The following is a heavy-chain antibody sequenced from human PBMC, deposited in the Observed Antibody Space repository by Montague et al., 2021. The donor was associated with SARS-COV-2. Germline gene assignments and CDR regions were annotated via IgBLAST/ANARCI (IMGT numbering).Heavy chain of an antibody. V-gene: IGHV3-30*03. CDR2: ITYDGSNM. CDR3: ARDDYDILTGPFDY. J-gene: IGHJ4*02. CDR1: GFIFSSYA. D-gene: IGHD3-9*01. Sequence: SLRLSCAASGFIFSSYAMHWVRQAPGKGLEWVAAITYDGSNMYYADSVKGRFTISRDNSKNTLYVQMNSLRAEDTAVYYCARDDYDILTGPFDYWGQGTLVTVSS.